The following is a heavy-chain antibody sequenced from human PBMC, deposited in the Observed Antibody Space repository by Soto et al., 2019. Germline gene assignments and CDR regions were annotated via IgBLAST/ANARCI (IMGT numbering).Heavy chain of an antibody. CDR2: ISGSGGSP. CDR1: GFSFSTYT. Sequence: PGGSLRLSCAASGFSFSTYTMSWVRRAPGKGLEWVSAISGSGGSPSYADSVQGRFTISRDNPKKTLYLQMNSLRAEDTAVYYCAKARCTTSNCYVLDYWGQGTLVTVPQ. CDR3: AKARCTTSNCYVLDY. V-gene: IGHV3-23*01. D-gene: IGHD2-8*01. J-gene: IGHJ4*02.